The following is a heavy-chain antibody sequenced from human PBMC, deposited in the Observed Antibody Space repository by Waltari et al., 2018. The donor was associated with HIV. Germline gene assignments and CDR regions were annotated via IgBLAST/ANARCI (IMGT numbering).Heavy chain of an antibody. V-gene: IGHV2-5*01. CDR2: IYWNDDK. CDR3: AYVNYYDSSGYWEDY. J-gene: IGHJ4*02. D-gene: IGHD3-22*01. Sequence: QITLKESGPTLVKPTQTLTLTCTFSGFSLSTSGVGVGWIRQPPGKALEWLALIYWNDDKRYSPSLKSRLTITKDTSKNQVVLTMTNMDPVDTATYYCAYVNYYDSSGYWEDYWGQGTLVTVSS. CDR1: GFSLSTSGVG.